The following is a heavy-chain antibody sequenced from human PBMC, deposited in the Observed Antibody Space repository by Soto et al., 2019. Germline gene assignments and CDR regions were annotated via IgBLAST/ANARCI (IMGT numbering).Heavy chain of an antibody. CDR3: TSRSSPLLFDY. V-gene: IGHV3-49*03. CDR1: GFTFGDYA. CDR2: IRSKAYGGTK. J-gene: IGHJ4*02. D-gene: IGHD6-6*01. Sequence: GGSLRLSCTASGFTFGDYAMSWFRQAPGKGLEWVGFIRSKAYGGTKEYAASVKGRFTISRDDSKSIAYLQMNSLKTEDTAVYYCTSRSSPLLFDYWGQGTLVTVSS.